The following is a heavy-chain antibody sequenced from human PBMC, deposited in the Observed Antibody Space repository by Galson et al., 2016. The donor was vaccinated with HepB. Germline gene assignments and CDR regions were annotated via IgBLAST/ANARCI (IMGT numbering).Heavy chain of an antibody. CDR3: ARDKSFYYYGMDV. Sequence: SLRLSCAVSGFPFIHAWMSWVRQAPGKGLEWVGRIKSKGGGGTIDYAAPVKGRFTISRDDSKNMLYLQMTSLSPEDTAVYYCARDKSFYYYGMDVWGQGTTVTVSS. CDR2: IKSKGGGGTI. V-gene: IGHV3-15*01. J-gene: IGHJ6*02. CDR1: GFPFIHAW.